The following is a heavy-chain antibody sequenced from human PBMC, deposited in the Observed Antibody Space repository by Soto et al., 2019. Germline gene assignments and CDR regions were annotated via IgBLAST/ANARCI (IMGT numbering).Heavy chain of an antibody. CDR2: ISSSSSYI. Sequence: VQLVESGGGLVKPGGSLRLSCAASGFTFSSYSMNWVRQAPGKGLEWVSSISSSSSYIYYADSVKGRFTISRDNAKNSLYLQMNSLGAEDTAVYYCARDQPGYSYGYGLGYWGQGTLVTVSS. D-gene: IGHD5-18*01. CDR3: ARDQPGYSYGYGLGY. V-gene: IGHV3-21*01. CDR1: GFTFSSYS. J-gene: IGHJ4*02.